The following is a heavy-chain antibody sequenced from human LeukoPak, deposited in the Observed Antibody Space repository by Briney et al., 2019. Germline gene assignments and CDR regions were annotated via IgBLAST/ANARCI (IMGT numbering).Heavy chain of an antibody. Sequence: SETLSLTCAVSGGSISSSNWWSWVRQPPGKGLEWIGEIYHSGSTNYNPSLKSRLTISVDKSKNQFSLKLSSVTAADTAVYYCARRAAGSFDYWGQGTLVTVSS. CDR2: IYHSGST. D-gene: IGHD6-13*01. CDR3: ARRAAGSFDY. V-gene: IGHV4-4*02. CDR1: GGSISSSNW. J-gene: IGHJ4*02.